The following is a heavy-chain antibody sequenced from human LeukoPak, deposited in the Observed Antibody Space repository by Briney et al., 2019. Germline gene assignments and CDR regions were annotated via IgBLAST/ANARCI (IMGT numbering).Heavy chain of an antibody. CDR1: GFTFSSYE. D-gene: IGHD3-10*01. CDR3: ASLSRYGSGSYP. CDR2: ISSSGSTI. J-gene: IGHJ5*02. Sequence: PGGSLRLSCAASGFTFSSYEMNWVRQAPGKGLEWVSYISSSGSTIYYADSVKGRFTISRDNAKNSLYLQMNSLRAEDTAVYYCASLSRYGSGSYPWGQGTLVTVSS. V-gene: IGHV3-48*03.